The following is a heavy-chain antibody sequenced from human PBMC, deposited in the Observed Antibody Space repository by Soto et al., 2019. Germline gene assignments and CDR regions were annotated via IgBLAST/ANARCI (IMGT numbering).Heavy chain of an antibody. V-gene: IGHV3-23*01. CDR1: GLTFSNYA. CDR2: LSGSSSTT. Sequence: GGSLRLSCATSGLTFSNYAMSWVRQAPGGGLEWVSSLSGSSSTTYYAESVWGGSTVSRDRAKNTLYLQMSSRRAEDTALYYCAKNQERELPRVIDFWGQGTLVTVSS. CDR3: AKNQERELPRVIDF. J-gene: IGHJ4*02. D-gene: IGHD1-7*01.